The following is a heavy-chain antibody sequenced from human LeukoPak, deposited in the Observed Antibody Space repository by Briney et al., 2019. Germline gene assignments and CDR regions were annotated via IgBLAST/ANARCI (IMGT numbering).Heavy chain of an antibody. Sequence: GGSLRLSCAASGFTFSSYAMSWVRQAPGKGLEWVSAISGNGGSTYYADSVKGRFTVSRDNSRNTLYLQMNSLRAEDTAVYYCAKGGSYYGTYHDYWGQGTLVTVSS. J-gene: IGHJ4*02. D-gene: IGHD1-26*01. CDR3: AKGGSYYGTYHDY. CDR1: GFTFSSYA. CDR2: ISGNGGST. V-gene: IGHV3-23*01.